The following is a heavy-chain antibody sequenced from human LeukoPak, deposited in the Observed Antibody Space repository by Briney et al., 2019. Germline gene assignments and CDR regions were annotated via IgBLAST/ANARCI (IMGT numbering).Heavy chain of an antibody. CDR2: INHSGST. Sequence: PSETLSLTCAVYGGSFSGYYWSWIRQPPGKGLEWIGEINHSGSTNYNPSLKSRVTISVDTSKNQFSLKLSSVTAADTAVYYCARRTHNNAGYYYYYYYMDVWGKGTTVTVSS. CDR3: ARRTHNNAGYYYYYYYMDV. J-gene: IGHJ6*03. V-gene: IGHV4-34*01. D-gene: IGHD5-18*01. CDR1: GGSFSGYY.